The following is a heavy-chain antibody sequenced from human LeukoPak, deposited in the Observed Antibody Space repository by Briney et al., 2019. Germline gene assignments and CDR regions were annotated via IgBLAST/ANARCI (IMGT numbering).Heavy chain of an antibody. CDR1: GYTFTGYY. D-gene: IGHD6-13*01. J-gene: IGHJ5*02. Sequence: EASVKVSCKASGYTFTGYYMHWVRQAPGQGLEWMGWINPNSGCTNYAQKSQGRVTMTRHTSITTAYMELSRLRSDDTPVYYCARDAPRQQQLLSFPSCGQGNLATVSS. CDR2: INPNSGCT. V-gene: IGHV1-2*02. CDR3: ARDAPRQQQLLSFPS.